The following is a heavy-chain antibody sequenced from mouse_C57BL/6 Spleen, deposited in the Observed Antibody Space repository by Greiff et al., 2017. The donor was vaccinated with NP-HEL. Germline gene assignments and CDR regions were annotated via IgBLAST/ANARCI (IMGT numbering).Heavy chain of an antibody. CDR3: ARSITGTRGFDY. CDR1: GFTFTDYY. V-gene: IGHV7-3*01. CDR2: IRNKANGYTT. J-gene: IGHJ2*01. D-gene: IGHD4-1*01. Sequence: EVKLVESGGGLVQPGGSLSLSCAASGFTFTDYYMSWVRQPPGKALEWLGFIRNKANGYTTEYSASVKGRFTISRDNSQSILYLQMNALGAEDNASYYCARSITGTRGFDYWGQGTTLTVSS.